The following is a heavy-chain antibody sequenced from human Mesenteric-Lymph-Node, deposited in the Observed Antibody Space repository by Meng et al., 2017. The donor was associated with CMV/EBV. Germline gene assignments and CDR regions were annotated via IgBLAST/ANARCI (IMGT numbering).Heavy chain of an antibody. Sequence: ASVKVSCKASGGPLSSYTVNWVRQATGQGLEWMGWMNPNSGNTGYAQKFQGRVTMTRNTSISTAYMELSSLRSEDTAVYYCAVGVAALDYWGQGTLVTVSS. D-gene: IGHD2-21*01. CDR1: GGPLSSYT. J-gene: IGHJ4*02. V-gene: IGHV1-8*02. CDR2: MNPNSGNT. CDR3: AVGVAALDY.